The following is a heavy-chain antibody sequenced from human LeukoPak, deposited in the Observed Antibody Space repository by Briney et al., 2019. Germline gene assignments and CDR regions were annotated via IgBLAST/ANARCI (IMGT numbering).Heavy chain of an antibody. CDR1: GYSFTSYW. CDR3: ARRRGYDLYCDYAYYFDY. J-gene: IGHJ4*02. CDR2: IYPDDSDT. Sequence: GESLKISCQGSGYSFTSYWIGWVRQMPGKGLEWMGIIYPDDSDTRHSLSFQSQVTISADVSISTAYLQWSSRKASDAAMYYRARRRGYDLYCDYAYYFDYWGQGTLVTVSS. D-gene: IGHD5-12*01. V-gene: IGHV5-51*01.